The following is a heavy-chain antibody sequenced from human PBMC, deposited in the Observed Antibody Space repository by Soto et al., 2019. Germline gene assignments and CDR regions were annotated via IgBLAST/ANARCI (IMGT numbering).Heavy chain of an antibody. Sequence: SETLSLTCTVSGGSISSGAYYWSWIRQHPGKGLEWIGYISYSGTTYYNPSLKSRVAISLDTSKNQFSLRLTSVTAADTAVYFCARVRTEYAGLDYWGQGTLVTVSS. V-gene: IGHV4-31*03. J-gene: IGHJ4*02. D-gene: IGHD2-2*01. CDR2: ISYSGTT. CDR3: ARVRTEYAGLDY. CDR1: GGSISSGAYY.